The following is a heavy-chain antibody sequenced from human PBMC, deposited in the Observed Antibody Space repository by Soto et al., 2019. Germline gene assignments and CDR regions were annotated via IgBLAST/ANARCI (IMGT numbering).Heavy chain of an antibody. CDR2: INPSIGTT. CDR1: GDTFSSYS. V-gene: IGHV1-46*03. D-gene: IGHD1-26*01. CDR3: ISTLGARFDY. Sequence: ASVKVSCKPSGDTFSSYSFSWVRQVPGQGLEWMGVINPSIGTTTYAQKFQGRVTMTSDTSTSSVYMEVSSLRSEDTAVYYCISTLGARFDYWGQGTLVTVSS. J-gene: IGHJ4*02.